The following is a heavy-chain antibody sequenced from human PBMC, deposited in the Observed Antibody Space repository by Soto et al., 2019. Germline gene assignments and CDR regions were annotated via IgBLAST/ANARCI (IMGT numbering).Heavy chain of an antibody. CDR1: GVSIGSHDW. Sequence: QVQLQESGPGLVKPSGTVSLTCAVSGVSIGSHDWWTWVRQPPGKGLEWIGESHQSGNTNYNSSLESRVTISLDKSKNHFSLQLSSVTVADTAVYYCATRDTGRVYWGQGTLVTVSS. D-gene: IGHD5-18*01. CDR3: ATRDTGRVY. V-gene: IGHV4-4*02. CDR2: SHQSGNT. J-gene: IGHJ4*02.